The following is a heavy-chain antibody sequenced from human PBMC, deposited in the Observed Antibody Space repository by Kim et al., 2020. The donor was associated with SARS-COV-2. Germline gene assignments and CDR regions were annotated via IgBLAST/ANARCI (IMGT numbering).Heavy chain of an antibody. CDR1: GGSISSSSYY. J-gene: IGHJ5*02. D-gene: IGHD2-15*01. Sequence: SETLSLTCTVSGGSISSSSYYWGWIRQPPGKGLEWIGSIYYSGSTYYNPSLKSRVTISVDTSKNQFSLKLSSVTAADTAVYYCARRPGVVVANWFDPWGQGTLVTVSS. CDR2: IYYSGST. CDR3: ARRPGVVVANWFDP. V-gene: IGHV4-39*01.